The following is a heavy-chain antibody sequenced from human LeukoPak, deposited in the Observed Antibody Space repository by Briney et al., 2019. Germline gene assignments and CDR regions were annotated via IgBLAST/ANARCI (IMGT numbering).Heavy chain of an antibody. D-gene: IGHD3-22*01. CDR3: ARDLPFYDSSGLPDYFDY. Sequence: GGSLRLSCAASGFTFSSYWMSWVRQAPGKGPEWVANIKQDGSEKYYVDSVKGRFTISRDNAKNSLYLQMNSLRAEDTAVYYCARDLPFYDSSGLPDYFDYWGQGTLVTVSS. CDR1: GFTFSSYW. CDR2: IKQDGSEK. V-gene: IGHV3-7*01. J-gene: IGHJ4*02.